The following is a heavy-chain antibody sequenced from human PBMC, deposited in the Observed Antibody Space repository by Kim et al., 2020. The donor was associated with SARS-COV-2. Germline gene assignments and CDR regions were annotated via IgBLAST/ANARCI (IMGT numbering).Heavy chain of an antibody. V-gene: IGHV1-3*01. CDR3: ARVKAPRYSSSWYGYFQH. CDR1: GYTFTSYA. Sequence: ASVKVSCKASGYTFTSYAMHWVRQAPGQRLEWMGWINAGNGNTKYSQKFQGRVTITRDTSASTAYMELSSLRSEDTAVYYCARVKAPRYSSSWYGYFQHWGQGTLVTVSS. J-gene: IGHJ1*01. CDR2: INAGNGNT. D-gene: IGHD6-13*01.